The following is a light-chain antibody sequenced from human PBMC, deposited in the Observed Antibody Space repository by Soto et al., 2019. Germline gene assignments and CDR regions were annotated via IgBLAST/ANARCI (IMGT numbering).Light chain of an antibody. CDR2: DAS. CDR1: QSVSDY. CDR3: QQYGSSPSS. J-gene: IGKJ3*01. Sequence: EIVLTQSPATLSLSPGKRATLSCRASQSVSDYLAWYQQKPGQAPRLLIYDASKRATGIPDRFSGSGSGTDFTLTISRLEPEDFAVYYCQQYGSSPSSFGPGTKVDIK. V-gene: IGKV3-20*01.